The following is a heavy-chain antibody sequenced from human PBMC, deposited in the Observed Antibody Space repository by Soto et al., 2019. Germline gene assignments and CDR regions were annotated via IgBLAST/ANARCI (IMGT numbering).Heavy chain of an antibody. V-gene: IGHV3-49*03. D-gene: IGHD3-9*01. CDR3: TRGVKVRGYDILTGYFQTDY. Sequence: GGSLRLSCTASGFTFGDYAMSWFRQAPGKGLEWVGFIRSKAYGGTTEYAASVKGRFTISRDDSKRMAYLQMNSLKTEDTAVYYCTRGVKVRGYDILTGYFQTDYWGQGTLVTVSS. CDR2: IRSKAYGGTT. CDR1: GFTFGDYA. J-gene: IGHJ4*02.